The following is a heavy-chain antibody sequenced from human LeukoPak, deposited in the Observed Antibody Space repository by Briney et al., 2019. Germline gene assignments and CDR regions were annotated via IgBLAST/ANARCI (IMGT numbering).Heavy chain of an antibody. Sequence: ASVKVSCKASGYTFTNYGISWVRQAPGQGLEWMGWINPNSGGTNYAQKFQVRVTMTRDTSISTAYMELSRLRSDDTAVYYCAKGGELPFFFQHWGQGTLVTVSS. CDR1: GYTFTNYG. V-gene: IGHV1-2*02. CDR2: INPNSGGT. D-gene: IGHD1-26*01. J-gene: IGHJ1*01. CDR3: AKGGELPFFFQH.